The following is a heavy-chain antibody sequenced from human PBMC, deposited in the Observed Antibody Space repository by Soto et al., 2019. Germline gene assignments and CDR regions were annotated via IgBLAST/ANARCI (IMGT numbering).Heavy chain of an antibody. D-gene: IGHD2-2*01. J-gene: IGHJ6*02. CDR1: GFTFSNAW. Sequence: GGSLRLSCAASGFTFSNAWMSWVRQAPGKGLEWVGRIKSKTGGGTTDYAAPVKGRSTISRDDSKNTLYLQMNSLKTEDTAVYYCTTTSTSCSTCYYYGMDVWGQGTTVTVSS. CDR3: TTTSTSCSTCYYYGMDV. CDR2: IKSKTGGGTT. V-gene: IGHV3-15*01.